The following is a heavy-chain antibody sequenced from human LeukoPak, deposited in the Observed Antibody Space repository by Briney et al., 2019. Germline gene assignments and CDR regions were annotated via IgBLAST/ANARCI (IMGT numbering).Heavy chain of an antibody. CDR2: ISSSSSYI. CDR1: GFTFSSYS. CDR3: ARVDCSSTSCYRGPALNY. D-gene: IGHD2-2*02. V-gene: IGHV3-21*01. Sequence: GGSLRLSCAASGFTFSSYSMNWVRQAPGKRLEWVSSISSSSSYIYYADSVKGRFTISRDNAKNSLYLQMNSLRAEDTAVYYCARVDCSSTSCYRGPALNYWGQGTLVTVSS. J-gene: IGHJ4*02.